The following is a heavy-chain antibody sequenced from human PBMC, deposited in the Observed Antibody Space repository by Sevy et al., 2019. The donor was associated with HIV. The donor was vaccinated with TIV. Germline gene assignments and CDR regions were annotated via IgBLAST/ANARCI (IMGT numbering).Heavy chain of an antibody. J-gene: IGHJ3*02. V-gene: IGHV3-48*01. D-gene: IGHD1-26*01. Sequence: GGSLRLSCAASGFTFSIYTMSWVRQAPGKGLECVSYIVGSSRTIYYADSVKGRFTISRDNAKNSLYLQMNSLRAEDTAVYYCAGEIVGGPFDIWGQGTMVTVSS. CDR3: AGEIVGGPFDI. CDR2: IVGSSRTI. CDR1: GFTFSIYT.